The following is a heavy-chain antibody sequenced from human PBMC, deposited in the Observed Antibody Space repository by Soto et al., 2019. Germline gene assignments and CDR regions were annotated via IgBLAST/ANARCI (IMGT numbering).Heavy chain of an antibody. V-gene: IGHV3-15*01. CDR1: GFTFNNAW. Sequence: EVQLVESGGGLVKPGGSLRLSCAAFGFTFNNAWMSWVRQAPGKGLQWVGHIKSKTDGGTTDYAAPVKGRFTISRDESKNTLYLQMNSLKTADTAVYYCTTIANIAAAGSFDYWGQGTLVTVSS. D-gene: IGHD6-13*01. CDR2: IKSKTDGGTT. J-gene: IGHJ4*02. CDR3: TTIANIAAAGSFDY.